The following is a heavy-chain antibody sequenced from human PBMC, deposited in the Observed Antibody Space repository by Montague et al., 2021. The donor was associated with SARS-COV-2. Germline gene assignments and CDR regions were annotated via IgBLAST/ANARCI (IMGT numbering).Heavy chain of an antibody. Sequence: TLSLTCAVYGGSFSGYYWSWIRQPPGKGLEWIGYIYYSGSTYYNPSLKSRVTISVDTSKNQFSLKLSSVTAADTAVYYCARGAVATGFLFDYWGQGTLVTVSS. CDR3: ARGAVATGFLFDY. CDR1: GGSFSGYY. D-gene: IGHD5-12*01. V-gene: IGHV4-34*09. J-gene: IGHJ4*02. CDR2: IYYSGST.